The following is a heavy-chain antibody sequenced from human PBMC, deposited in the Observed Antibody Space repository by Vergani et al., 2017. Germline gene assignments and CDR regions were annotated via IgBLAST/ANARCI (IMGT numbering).Heavy chain of an antibody. J-gene: IGHJ4*02. CDR3: AKHFRGWGIDY. D-gene: IGHD3-16*01. V-gene: IGHV3-30*02. CDR2: IQFDGSNQ. Sequence: QVQLVESGGGVVQRGGSLRLSCATSGFTLSNYHMQWIRQGPGKGLEFVAFIQFDGSNQYYADSVKGRFTLSRDLSKNTLYLQMNSLRTDDTATYYCAKHFRGWGIDYWGQGTQVIVSS. CDR1: GFTLSNYH.